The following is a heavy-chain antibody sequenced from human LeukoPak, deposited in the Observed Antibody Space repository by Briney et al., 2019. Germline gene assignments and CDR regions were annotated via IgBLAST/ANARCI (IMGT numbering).Heavy chain of an antibody. CDR3: ATDLGYCSGGSCYSWFDP. CDR1: GYTLTELP. V-gene: IGHV1-24*01. D-gene: IGHD2-15*01. J-gene: IGHJ5*02. Sequence: ASVKVSCKVSGYTLTELPMHWVRQAPGKGLEWMGGFDPEDGETIYAQKFQGRVTMTEDTSTDTAYMELSSLRSEDTAVYYCATDLGYCSGGSCYSWFDPWGQGTLVTVSS. CDR2: FDPEDGET.